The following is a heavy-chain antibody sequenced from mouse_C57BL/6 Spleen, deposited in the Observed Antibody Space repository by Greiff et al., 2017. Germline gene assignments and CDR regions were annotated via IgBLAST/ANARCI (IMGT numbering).Heavy chain of an antibody. Sequence: QVQLQQPGAELVKPGASVKLSCKASGYTFTSYWMQWVKQRPGQGLEWIGEIDPSDSYPNYNQKFKGKATLTVDTSSSTAYMQLSSLTSEDSAVYYCARSDYYGSSPHFDYWGQGTTLTVSS. CDR1: GYTFTSYW. D-gene: IGHD1-1*01. J-gene: IGHJ2*01. CDR2: IDPSDSYP. V-gene: IGHV1-50*01. CDR3: ARSDYYGSSPHFDY.